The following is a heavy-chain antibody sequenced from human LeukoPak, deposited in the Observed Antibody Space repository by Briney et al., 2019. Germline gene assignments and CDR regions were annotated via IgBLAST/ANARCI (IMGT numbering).Heavy chain of an antibody. CDR1: GFTFRSAW. Sequence: GGSLRLSCVASGFTFRSAWMNWVRQAPGRGLEWVGRIKSKTDGGTTDYAAPVKGRFTISRDDSKTTLYLQMNSLRAEDTAVYYCGRTMTYGSGSPYIPFDYWGQGTLVAVSS. CDR3: GRTMTYGSGSPYIPFDY. V-gene: IGHV3-15*01. D-gene: IGHD3-10*01. CDR2: IKSKTDGGTT. J-gene: IGHJ4*02.